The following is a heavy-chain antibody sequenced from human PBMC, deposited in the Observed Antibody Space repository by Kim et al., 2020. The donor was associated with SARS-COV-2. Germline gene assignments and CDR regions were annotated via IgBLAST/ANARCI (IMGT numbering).Heavy chain of an antibody. V-gene: IGHV1-69*01. Sequence: YAPKFQGRVTITADESTSTAYMELSSLRSEDTAVYYCFSYDSSGYYHIDYWGQGTLVTVSS. CDR3: FSYDSSGYYHIDY. J-gene: IGHJ4*02. D-gene: IGHD3-22*01.